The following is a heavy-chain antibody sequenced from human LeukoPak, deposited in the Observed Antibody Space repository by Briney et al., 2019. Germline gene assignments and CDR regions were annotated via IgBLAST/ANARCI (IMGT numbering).Heavy chain of an antibody. V-gene: IGHV4-61*02. CDR3: ARDSKVAATDY. CDR2: IYTSGST. Sequence: SETLSLTCTVSGNSISSGDNYWSWIRQPAGKELEWIGRIYTSGSTNYNPSLKSRVTISGDTSKNQFSLRLSSVTAADTAVYYCARDSKVAATDYWGQGTLVTVSS. D-gene: IGHD2-15*01. CDR1: GNSISSGDNY. J-gene: IGHJ4*02.